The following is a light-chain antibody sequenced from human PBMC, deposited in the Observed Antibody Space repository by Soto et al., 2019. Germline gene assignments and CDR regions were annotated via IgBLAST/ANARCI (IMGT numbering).Light chain of an antibody. CDR3: MQRIEFPP. Sequence: DIVMTQTPLSLPVTPGEPASISCRSSQSLLDSDDGNTYLDLYLQKPGQSTLLLSYTRSYRASGVPDRFSGSGSGTDFTLKISRVEAEDVGFYYCMQRIEFPPSGGGTKVEIK. V-gene: IGKV2-40*01. CDR2: TRS. CDR1: QSLLDSDDGNTY. J-gene: IGKJ4*01.